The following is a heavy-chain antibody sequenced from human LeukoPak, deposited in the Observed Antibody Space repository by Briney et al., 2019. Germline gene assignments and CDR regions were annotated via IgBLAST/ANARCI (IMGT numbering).Heavy chain of an antibody. CDR2: ISGSGGST. D-gene: IGHD3-9*01. CDR1: RFTFSSYA. Sequence: GRSLRLSCAASRFTFSSYAMSWVRQAPGKGLEWVSAISGSGGSTYYADSVKGRFTISRDNSKNTLYLQMNSLRAEDTAVYYCAKDGSGVLRYFDWYSSGPPPHTWFDPWGQGTLVTVSS. V-gene: IGHV3-23*01. CDR3: AKDGSGVLRYFDWYSSGPPPHTWFDP. J-gene: IGHJ5*02.